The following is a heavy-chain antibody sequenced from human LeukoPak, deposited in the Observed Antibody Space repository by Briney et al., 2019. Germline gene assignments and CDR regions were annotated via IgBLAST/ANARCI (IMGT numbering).Heavy chain of an antibody. D-gene: IGHD2-2*01. V-gene: IGHV3-30*14. J-gene: IGHJ4*02. Sequence: GNSLRLSCEVSGFSFRNLPMHWVRQAPGKGLEWLAVILYEGTNNYYADSVKGRFTISRDNSKNMLYLQMNSLRAEDTAVYYCANSAVVVPAALAGFDYWGQGTLVTVSS. CDR1: GFSFRNLP. CDR3: ANSAVVVPAALAGFDY. CDR2: ILYEGTNN.